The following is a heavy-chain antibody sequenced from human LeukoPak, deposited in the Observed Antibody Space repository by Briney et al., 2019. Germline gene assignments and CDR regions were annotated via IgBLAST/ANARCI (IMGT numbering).Heavy chain of an antibody. Sequence: GASVKVSCKASGYTFTGYYMHWVRQAPGQGLEWMGWINPNSGGTNYAQKFQGRVTMTRDTSISTAYMELSRLRSDDTAVYYCARDRRSDSSGYYYVARPYFQHWGQGTLVTVSS. V-gene: IGHV1-2*02. J-gene: IGHJ1*01. D-gene: IGHD3-22*01. CDR1: GYTFTGYY. CDR2: INPNSGGT. CDR3: ARDRRSDSSGYYYVARPYFQH.